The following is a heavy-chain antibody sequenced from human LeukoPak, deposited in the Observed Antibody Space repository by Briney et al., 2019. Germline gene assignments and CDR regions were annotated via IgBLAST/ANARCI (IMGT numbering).Heavy chain of an antibody. V-gene: IGHV4-59*01. CDR3: ARRLTVSGNGFDY. Sequence: ASETLSPTCTVSGGSISNYYWSWIRQPPVKGLECIGSIYYSGSTNYNPSLKSRVTISVDTSKNQFSLRLSSVTAADTAVYFCARRLTVSGNGFDYWGQGTLVTVSS. J-gene: IGHJ4*02. CDR2: IYYSGST. CDR1: GGSISNYY. D-gene: IGHD2-8*01.